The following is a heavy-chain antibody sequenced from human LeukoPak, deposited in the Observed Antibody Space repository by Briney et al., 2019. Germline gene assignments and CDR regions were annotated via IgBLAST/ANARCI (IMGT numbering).Heavy chain of an antibody. V-gene: IGHV3-23*01. CDR1: GFTFSSYA. CDR2: ISGSGGST. Sequence: GGSLRLSCAASGFTFSSYAMSWVRQAPGKGLEWVSAISGSGGSTYYADSVKGRFTISRDNSKNTLYLQMNSLRAEDTAVYYCAKDPDIWFGELSILFDPWGREPWSPSPQ. CDR3: AKDPDIWFGELSILFDP. D-gene: IGHD3-10*01. J-gene: IGHJ5*02.